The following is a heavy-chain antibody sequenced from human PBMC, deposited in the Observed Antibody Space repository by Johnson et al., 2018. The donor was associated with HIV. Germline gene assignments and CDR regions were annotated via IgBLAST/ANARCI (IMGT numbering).Heavy chain of an antibody. CDR1: GFTFSSYA. J-gene: IGHJ3*02. V-gene: IGHV3-30*04. CDR2: ISYDGNSK. CDR3: ARGSRYTYDNDDVHLLQAFDI. D-gene: IGHD3-16*01. Sequence: QVHLVESGGGVVQPGRSLRLSCAASGFTFSSYAMHWVRQAPGKGLEWVAVISYDGNSKYYGDSVKGRFTISRDNSKNTLYLQVNSLRAEDTAVYYCARGSRYTYDNDDVHLLQAFDIWGQGTMVTVSS.